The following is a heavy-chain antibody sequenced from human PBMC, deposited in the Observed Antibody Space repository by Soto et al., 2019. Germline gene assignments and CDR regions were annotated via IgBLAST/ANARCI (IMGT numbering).Heavy chain of an antibody. D-gene: IGHD3-3*01. Sequence: ETLSLSRNVSGHIITSGYNWGWIRQPPGKALEWIGSLYYNGNSYYSPSLKSRVTISVDSSNNQFSLRLNSVTAADTAFYYCARGIRFFGGVIPHYFDSWGQGALVTVS. J-gene: IGHJ4*02. V-gene: IGHV4-38-2*02. CDR1: GHIITSGYN. CDR3: ARGIRFFGGVIPHYFDS. CDR2: LYYNGNS.